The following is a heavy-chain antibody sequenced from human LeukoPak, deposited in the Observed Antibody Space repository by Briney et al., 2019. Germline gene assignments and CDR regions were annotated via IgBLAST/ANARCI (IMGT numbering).Heavy chain of an antibody. CDR1: GYTSTSYD. V-gene: IGHV1-8*01. CDR2: MNPNSGNT. Sequence: ASVKVSCKASGYTSTSYDINWVRQAPGQGLEWMGWMNPNSGNTGYAQKFQGRVTMTRNTSISTAYMELSSLRSEDTAVYYCARGYSSGWYGAHAFDIWGQGTMVTVSS. CDR3: ARGYSSGWYGAHAFDI. D-gene: IGHD6-19*01. J-gene: IGHJ3*02.